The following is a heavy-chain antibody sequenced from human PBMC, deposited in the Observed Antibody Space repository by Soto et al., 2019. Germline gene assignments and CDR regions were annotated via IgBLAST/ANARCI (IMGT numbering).Heavy chain of an antibody. CDR2: IYYSGST. D-gene: IGHD1-20*01. J-gene: IGHJ6*02. V-gene: IGHV4-39*02. Sequence: PSETLSLTCTVSGGSISSSSYYWGWIRQPPGKGLEWIGSIYYSGSTYYNPSLKSRVTISVDTSKNQFSLKLSSVTAADTAVYYCARDRPNGITGTNPPVWGQGTTVTVSS. CDR1: GGSISSSSYY. CDR3: ARDRPNGITGTNPPV.